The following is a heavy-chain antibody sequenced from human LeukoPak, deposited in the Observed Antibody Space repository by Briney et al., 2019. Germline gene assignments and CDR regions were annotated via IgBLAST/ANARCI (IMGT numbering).Heavy chain of an antibody. CDR3: ARWGGHCTSGLCYYFDC. CDR1: GYTFTGYY. J-gene: IGHJ4*02. V-gene: IGHV1-2*02. D-gene: IGHD2-8*01. Sequence: ASVKVSCKASGYTFTGYYMHWVRQAPGQGLESMGWIDPNSGGTHYAQKFQGRVTMTRDTSITTAYMELSRLRSDDTAVYYCARWGGHCTSGLCYYFDCWGQGTLVTVSS. CDR2: IDPNSGGT.